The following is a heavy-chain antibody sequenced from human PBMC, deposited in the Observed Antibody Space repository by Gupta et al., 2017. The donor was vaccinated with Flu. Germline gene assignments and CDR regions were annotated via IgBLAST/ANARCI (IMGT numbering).Heavy chain of an antibody. D-gene: IGHD5-18*01. CDR3: ARAGYSYGWDHWALIGY. CDR2: ISSNIGDYI. Sequence: FSNYHMHWVRQAPGKGLEWIAYISSNIGDYIKYAGSVQGRFTISRDNVRNSLNLQMNSLRVEDTAVYYCARAGYSYGWDHWALIGYWGQGTLVTVSS. J-gene: IGHJ4*02. CDR1: FSNYH. V-gene: IGHV3-21*05.